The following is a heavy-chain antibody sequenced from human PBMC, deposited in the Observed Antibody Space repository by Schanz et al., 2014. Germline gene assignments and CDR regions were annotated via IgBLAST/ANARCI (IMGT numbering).Heavy chain of an antibody. Sequence: VQVVESGGGLVQPGGSLRLSCVASGFTFISYDIHWVRQAPGKGLEWVAVIRYDGRNKNFVESVKGRFTISRDNSNNTVYLQMNTLRAEDTAVYYCAREDCSATSCYFRYWGQGTLVTVSS. CDR3: AREDCSATSCYFRY. CDR2: IRYDGRNK. V-gene: IGHV3-33*01. CDR1: GFTFISYD. D-gene: IGHD2-21*01. J-gene: IGHJ4*02.